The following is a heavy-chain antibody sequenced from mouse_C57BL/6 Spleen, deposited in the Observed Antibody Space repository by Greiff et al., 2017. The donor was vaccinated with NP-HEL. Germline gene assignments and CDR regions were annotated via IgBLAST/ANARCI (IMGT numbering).Heavy chain of an antibody. CDR2: SYHGDGDT. J-gene: IGHJ2*01. Sequence: VKLVESGPELVKPGASVKISCKASGYAFSSSWMNWVKQRPGKGLEWIGRSYHGDGDTNYNGKMKGKATLTADKSSSTSYMQLSSLTSEDSAVYFCAATVVANYFDYWGQGTTLTVSS. V-gene: IGHV1-82*01. D-gene: IGHD1-1*01. CDR1: GYAFSSSW. CDR3: AATVVANYFDY.